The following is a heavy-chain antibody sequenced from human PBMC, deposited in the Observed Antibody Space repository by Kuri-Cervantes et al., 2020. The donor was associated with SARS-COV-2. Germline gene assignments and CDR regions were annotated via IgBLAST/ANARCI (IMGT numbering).Heavy chain of an antibody. V-gene: IGHV4-34*01. D-gene: IGHD3-16*02. CDR2: INHSGST. J-gene: IGHJ6*03. CDR1: GGSFSGYY. Sequence: SCAVYGGSFSGYYWSWIRQPPGKGLEWIGEINHSGSTNYNPSLKSRVTISVDTSKNQFSLKLSSVTAADTAVYYCARDVSSFDYPSSLYYYYYMDVWGKGTTVTVSS. CDR3: ARDVSSFDYPSSLYYYYYMDV.